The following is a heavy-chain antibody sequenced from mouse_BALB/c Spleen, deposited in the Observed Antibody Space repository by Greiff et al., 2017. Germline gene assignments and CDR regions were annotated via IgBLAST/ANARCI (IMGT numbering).Heavy chain of an antibody. Sequence: VQLKESGPELVKPGASVKISCKASGYSFTGYFMNWVKQSHGKSLEWIGRINPYNGDTFYNQKFKGKATLTADKSSNTAYMQLSSLTSEDSAVYFCARSYGNYVWFAYWGQGTLVTVSA. CDR2: INPYNGDT. D-gene: IGHD2-1*01. CDR1: GYSFTGYF. CDR3: ARSYGNYVWFAY. V-gene: IGHV1-20*01. J-gene: IGHJ3*01.